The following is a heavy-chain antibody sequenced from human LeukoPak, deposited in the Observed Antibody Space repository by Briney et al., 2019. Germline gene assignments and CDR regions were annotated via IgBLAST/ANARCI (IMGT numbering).Heavy chain of an antibody. CDR1: GGTFSSYA. V-gene: IGHV1-69*05. CDR3: AAAYGGYVFDY. D-gene: IGHD4-17*01. J-gene: IGHJ4*02. Sequence: ASVKVSCKASGGTFSSYAISWVRQAPGQGLEWMGRIIPIFGTANYAQKFQGRVTITTDESTSTAYMELSSLRSEDTAVYYCAAAYGGYVFDYWGQGTLVTVSS. CDR2: IIPIFGTA.